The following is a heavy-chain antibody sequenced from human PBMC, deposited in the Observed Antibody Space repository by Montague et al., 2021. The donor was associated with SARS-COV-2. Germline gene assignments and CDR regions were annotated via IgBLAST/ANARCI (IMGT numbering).Heavy chain of an antibody. CDR1: GGSISSNY. J-gene: IGHJ5*02. CDR2: IYYRGST. Sequence: SETLSLTCTVSGGSISSNYWSWIRQPPGKGLEWIGYIYYRGSTNYNPSLKSRVTIAVDTSKNQFSLKLSSVTAADTAVYYCAGEREYNWFDTWGQGKLVTVSS. V-gene: IGHV4-59*01. D-gene: IGHD3-10*01. CDR3: AGEREYNWFDT.